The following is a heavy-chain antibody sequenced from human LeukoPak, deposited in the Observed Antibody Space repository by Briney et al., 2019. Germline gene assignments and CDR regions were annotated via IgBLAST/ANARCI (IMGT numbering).Heavy chain of an antibody. CDR3: GKGRHSGSTYYFDY. CDR2: IKHDGSEQ. CDR1: GFTFSSYW. J-gene: IGHJ4*02. V-gene: IGHV3-7*01. D-gene: IGHD1-26*01. Sequence: PGGSLRLSCAASGFTFSSYWMSWVRQAPGKGLEWVANIKHDGSEQYYVDSVKGRFTLSRDNPKNSLYLQMNSLRAEDTAVYYCGKGRHSGSTYYFDYWGQGTLVLVSS.